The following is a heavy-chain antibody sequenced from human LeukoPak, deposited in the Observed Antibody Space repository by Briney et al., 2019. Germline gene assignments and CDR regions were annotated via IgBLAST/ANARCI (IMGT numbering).Heavy chain of an antibody. J-gene: IGHJ5*02. V-gene: IGHV1-2*06. D-gene: IGHD5-12*01. CDR1: GYTFTGYY. Sequence: ASVKVSCKASGYTFTGYYMHWVRQAPGQGLEWMGRINPNSGGTNCAQKFQGRVTMTRDTSISTAYMELSRLRSDDTAVYYCARLPERGYSGYGVNWFDPWGQGTLVTVSS. CDR3: ARLPERGYSGYGVNWFDP. CDR2: INPNSGGT.